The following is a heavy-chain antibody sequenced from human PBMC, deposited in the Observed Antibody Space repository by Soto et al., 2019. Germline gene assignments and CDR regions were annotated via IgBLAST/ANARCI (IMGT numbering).Heavy chain of an antibody. Sequence: SETLSLTCTVSGDSFSNYYCNWVRQSAGKGLEWIGRIYPTGSTTYNPSLKSRLTMSVDTSKNQFSLRLTSMTAADTAVYYCARGRSEVVPGAMDTWGQGTLVTVSS. V-gene: IGHV4-4*07. CDR2: IYPTGST. D-gene: IGHD2-2*01. CDR3: ARGRSEVVPGAMDT. J-gene: IGHJ5*02. CDR1: GDSFSNYY.